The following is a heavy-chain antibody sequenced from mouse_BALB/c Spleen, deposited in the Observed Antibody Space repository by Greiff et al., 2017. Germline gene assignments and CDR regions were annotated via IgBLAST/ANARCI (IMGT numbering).Heavy chain of an antibody. CDR1: GYTFTSYV. J-gene: IGHJ4*01. CDR2: INPYNDGT. CDR3: ARASSSFYAMDY. V-gene: IGHV1-14*01. Sequence: VHVKQSGPELVKPGASVKMSCKASGYTFTSYVMHWVKQKPGQGLEWIGYINPYNDGTKYNEKFKGKATLTSDKSSSTAYMELSSLTSEDSAVYYCARASSSFYAMDYWGQGTSVTVSS. D-gene: IGHD1-1*01.